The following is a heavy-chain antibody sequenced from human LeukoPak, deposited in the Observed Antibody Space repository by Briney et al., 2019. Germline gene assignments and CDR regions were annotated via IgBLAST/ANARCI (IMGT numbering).Heavy chain of an antibody. CDR3: AKGYGKYCSSTSCPNWFDP. Sequence: GGSLRLSCAASGFPFTSYGIHWVRQAPGKGLEWVSAISGSGGSTYYADSVKGRFTISRDNSKNTLYLQMNSLRAEDTAVYYCAKGYGKYCSSTSCPNWFDPWGQGTLVTVSS. J-gene: IGHJ5*02. D-gene: IGHD2-2*01. V-gene: IGHV3-23*01. CDR2: ISGSGGST. CDR1: GFPFTSYG.